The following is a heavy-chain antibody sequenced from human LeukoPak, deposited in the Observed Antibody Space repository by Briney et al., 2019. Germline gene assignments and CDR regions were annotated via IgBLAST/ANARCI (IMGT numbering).Heavy chain of an antibody. V-gene: IGHV1-8*01. D-gene: IGHD6-13*01. J-gene: IGHJ5*02. CDR3: AGTVAASSDDWFDP. CDR2: MNPNSGNT. Sequence: SVKVSCRASGLTFSNYDINWVRQATGQGLEWMGWMNPNSGNTGYAQKFQGRVSMTRDTSISTAYMELSSLRSDDTAVYYCAGTVAASSDDWFDPWGQGTLVIVSS. CDR1: GLTFSNYD.